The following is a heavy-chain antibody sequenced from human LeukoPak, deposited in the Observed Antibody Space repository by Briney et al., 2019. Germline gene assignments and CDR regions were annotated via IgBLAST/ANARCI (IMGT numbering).Heavy chain of an antibody. CDR2: ISYDGSNK. Sequence: PAGGSLRLSCAASGFTFSSCGMHWVRQAPGKGLEWVAVISYDGSNKYYADSVKGRFTISRDNSKNTLYLQMNSLRAEDTAVYYCATHYGDYLDAFDIWGQGTMVTVSS. CDR1: GFTFSSCG. D-gene: IGHD4-17*01. V-gene: IGHV3-30*03. J-gene: IGHJ3*02. CDR3: ATHYGDYLDAFDI.